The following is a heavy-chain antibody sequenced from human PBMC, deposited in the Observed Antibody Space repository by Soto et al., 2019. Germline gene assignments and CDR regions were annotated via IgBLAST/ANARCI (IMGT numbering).Heavy chain of an antibody. CDR3: AREGIAVAGPKAGGMDV. CDR2: FDPEDGET. J-gene: IGHJ6*02. D-gene: IGHD6-19*01. CDR1: GYTLTELS. V-gene: IGHV1-24*01. Sequence: ASVKVSCKVSGYTLTELSMHWVRQAPGKGLEWMGGFDPEDGETIYAQKFQGRVTITADESTSTAYMELSSLRSEDTAVYYCAREGIAVAGPKAGGMDVWGQGTTVTVSS.